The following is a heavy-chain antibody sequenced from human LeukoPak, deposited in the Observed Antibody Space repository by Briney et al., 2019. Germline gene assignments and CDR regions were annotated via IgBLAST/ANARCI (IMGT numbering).Heavy chain of an antibody. Sequence: SETLSLTCTVSGGSISSHYWSWIRQPPGKGLEWIGYIYYSGSTNYNSSLKSRVTISVDTSKKQFSLKLSSVSAADTAVYYCARGRVGARPLTWGQGTLVTVSS. D-gene: IGHD6-6*01. CDR1: GGSISSHY. CDR2: IYYSGST. CDR3: ARGRVGARPLT. V-gene: IGHV4-59*11. J-gene: IGHJ5*02.